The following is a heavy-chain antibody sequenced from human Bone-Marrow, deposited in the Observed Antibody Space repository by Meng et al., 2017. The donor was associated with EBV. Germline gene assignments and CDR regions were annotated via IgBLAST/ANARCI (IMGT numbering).Heavy chain of an antibody. CDR1: GFTLKGVG. V-gene: IGHV3-33*08. D-gene: IGHD3-16*02. J-gene: IGHJ4*02. CDR2: ILYDGSKK. CDR3: AKGNGVVDD. Sequence: GVSGGCCGHAGRALSLSCVGSGFTLKGVGLQWVRQAPGKGLEWLAFILYDGSKKYHADAVEGRFTISRDNSRNTMFLQMNSLRVEDTAVYYCAKGNGVVDDWGQGTLVTVSS.